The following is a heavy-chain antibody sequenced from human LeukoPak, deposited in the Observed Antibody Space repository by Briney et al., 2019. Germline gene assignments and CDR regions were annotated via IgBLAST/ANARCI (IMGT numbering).Heavy chain of an antibody. CDR2: MHYGGTT. V-gene: IGHV4-59*01. CDR3: ARVSRWSDWAFEG. Sequence: SETLSLTCTVSGGSLTSYYWNWIRQPPGKGLEWMGYMHYGGTTNYNPSLKSRVTISVDTSKMQISLKVSSVTAADTAVYYCARVSRWSDWAFEGWGQGTLVTVSS. J-gene: IGHJ4*02. CDR1: GGSLTSYY. D-gene: IGHD3-16*01.